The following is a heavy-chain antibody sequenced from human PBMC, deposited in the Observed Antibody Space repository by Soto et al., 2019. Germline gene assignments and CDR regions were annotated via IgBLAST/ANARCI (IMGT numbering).Heavy chain of an antibody. V-gene: IGHV4-59*01. Sequence: SDTLSLTCTVSGGSISSYYWSWIRQPPGKGLEWIGYIYYSGSTNYNPSLKSRVTISVDTSKNQFSLKLSSVTAADTAVYYCARALGYAFWSGPTSPYYFDYWGQGTLVTVSS. CDR3: ARALGYAFWSGPTSPYYFDY. CDR1: GGSISSYY. J-gene: IGHJ4*02. D-gene: IGHD3-3*01. CDR2: IYYSGST.